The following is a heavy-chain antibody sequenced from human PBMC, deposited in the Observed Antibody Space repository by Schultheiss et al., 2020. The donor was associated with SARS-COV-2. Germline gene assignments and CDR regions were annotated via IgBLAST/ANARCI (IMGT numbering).Heavy chain of an antibody. V-gene: IGHV4-39*07. Sequence: SETLSLTCTVSGGSISSSSYYWGWIRQPPGKGLEWIGYIYHSGSTYYNPSLKSRVTISVDTSKNQFSLHLSSVTAADTAVYYCARGSALGGRRWFDPWGQGTLVTVSS. CDR2: IYHSGST. D-gene: IGHD2-15*01. CDR3: ARGSALGGRRWFDP. CDR1: GGSISSSSYY. J-gene: IGHJ5*02.